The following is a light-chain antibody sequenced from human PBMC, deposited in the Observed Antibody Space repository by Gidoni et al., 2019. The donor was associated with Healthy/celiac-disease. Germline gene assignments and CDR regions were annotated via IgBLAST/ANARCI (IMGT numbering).Light chain of an antibody. Sequence: EIVLTQSPATLSLSPGERATPSCRASQSVSSYLAWYQQKPGQAPRLLIYDASNRATGIPARFSGSGSGTDFTLTISSLEPEDFAVYYCQQRSNWPRTFXXXTKVEIK. J-gene: IGKJ1*01. CDR2: DAS. V-gene: IGKV3-11*01. CDR1: QSVSSY. CDR3: QQRSNWPRT.